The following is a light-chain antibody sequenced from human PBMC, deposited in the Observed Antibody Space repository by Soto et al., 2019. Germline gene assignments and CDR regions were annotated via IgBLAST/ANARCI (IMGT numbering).Light chain of an antibody. J-gene: IGKJ2*01. Sequence: DIVMTQSPATLSVSPGERATLSCRASQSVSSGLSWYQQKPGQAPRLLIYGASTRATGIPARFSGSGSGTEFTLTISSLQSEDYAVYYCQQYNNWPPYTFGQGTKVEIK. V-gene: IGKV3-15*01. CDR2: GAS. CDR1: QSVSSG. CDR3: QQYNNWPPYT.